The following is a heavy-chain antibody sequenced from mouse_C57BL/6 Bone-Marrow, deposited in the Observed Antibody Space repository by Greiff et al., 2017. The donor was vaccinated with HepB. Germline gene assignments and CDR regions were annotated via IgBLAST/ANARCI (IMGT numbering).Heavy chain of an antibody. CDR3: ARSANLLLQV. D-gene: IGHD1-1*01. Sequence: QVQLKQSGAELARPGASVKLSCKASGYTFTSYGISWVKQRTGQGLEWIGEIYPRSGNTYYNEKFKGKATLTADKSSSTAYMELRSLTSEDSAVYFCARSANLLLQVWGTGTTVTVSS. J-gene: IGHJ1*03. CDR2: IYPRSGNT. V-gene: IGHV1-81*01. CDR1: GYTFTSYG.